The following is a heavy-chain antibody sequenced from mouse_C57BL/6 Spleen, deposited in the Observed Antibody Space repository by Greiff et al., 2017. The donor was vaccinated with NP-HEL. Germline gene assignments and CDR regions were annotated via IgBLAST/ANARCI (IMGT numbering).Heavy chain of an antibody. J-gene: IGHJ4*01. V-gene: IGHV1-22*01. CDR1: GYTFTDYN. D-gene: IGHD1-1*01. Sequence: EVKLQQSGPELVKPGASVKMSCKASGYTFTDYNMHWVKQSHGKSLEWIGYINPNNGGTSYNQKFKGKATLTVNKSSSTAYMELRSLTSEDSAVYYCVPGTTVVAKGYAMDYWGQGTSVTVSS. CDR3: VPGTTVVAKGYAMDY. CDR2: INPNNGGT.